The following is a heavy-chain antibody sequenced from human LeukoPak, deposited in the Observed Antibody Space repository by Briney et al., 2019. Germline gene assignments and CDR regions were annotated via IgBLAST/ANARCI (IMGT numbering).Heavy chain of an antibody. D-gene: IGHD6-13*01. CDR2: ISSGSGYI. J-gene: IGHJ5*02. CDR3: ARDLAAGAENWFDP. Sequence: GGSLRLSCAASGFTFSSYSMNWVRQAPGKGLEWVSSISSGSGYIYYADSVKGRFTISRDNAKNSLYLQMNSLGAEDTAVYYCARDLAAGAENWFDPWGQGTLVSVSS. CDR1: GFTFSSYS. V-gene: IGHV3-21*01.